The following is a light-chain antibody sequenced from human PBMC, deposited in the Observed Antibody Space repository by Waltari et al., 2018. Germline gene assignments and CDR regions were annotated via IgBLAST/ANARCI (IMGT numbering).Light chain of an antibody. V-gene: IGKV1-33*01. J-gene: IGKJ5*01. CDR2: GAS. CDR3: QRYDDFPIT. Sequence: DIQMTQSPSSLSASLGDGVTITCRASHDIDYFLSWYQQRPGKAPKLLIYGASNLETGVPSRFSGSGSGTDFSFTISSLQPEDIATYYCQRYDDFPITFGQGTRLEIK. CDR1: HDIDYF.